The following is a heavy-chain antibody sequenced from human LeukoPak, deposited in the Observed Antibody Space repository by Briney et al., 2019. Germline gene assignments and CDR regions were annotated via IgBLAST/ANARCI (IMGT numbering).Heavy chain of an antibody. CDR3: ARGLTYYGSGKSPY. Sequence: GGSLRLSCAAFGFTFSSYSMNWVRQAPGKGLEWVSSISSSSSYIYYADSVKGRFTISRDNAKNSLYLQMNSLRAEDTAVYYCARGLTYYGSGKSPYWGPGTLVTVSS. V-gene: IGHV3-21*01. J-gene: IGHJ4*02. D-gene: IGHD3-10*01. CDR2: ISSSSSYI. CDR1: GFTFSSYS.